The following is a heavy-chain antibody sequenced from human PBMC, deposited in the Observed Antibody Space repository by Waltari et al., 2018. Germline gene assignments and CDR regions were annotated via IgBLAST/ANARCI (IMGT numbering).Heavy chain of an antibody. V-gene: IGHV3-7*01. J-gene: IGHJ4*02. CDR2: RNLGGSEV. Sequence: EVQLVESGGGLVQPGGSLRLSCAASGFTFSDYWMGWVRQAPGKGLEWVAKRNLGGSEVYYVDSVKGRFTISRDNAKNSLYLQMNNLRAEDTAVYSCARAHWGSGGNPPVDWGQGTLVTVSS. CDR3: ARAHWGSGGNPPVD. D-gene: IGHD7-27*01. CDR1: GFTFSDYW.